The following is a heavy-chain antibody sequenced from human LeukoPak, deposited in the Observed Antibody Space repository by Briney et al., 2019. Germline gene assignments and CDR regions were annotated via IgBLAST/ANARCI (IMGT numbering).Heavy chain of an antibody. J-gene: IGHJ4*02. CDR3: ARVVVRGVIIQLGLQDFDY. V-gene: IGHV1-18*01. Sequence: GASVKVSCKASGYTFTSYGISWVRQAPGQGLEWMGWISAYNGNTNYAQKLKGRVTMTTDTSTSTAYMELRSLRSDDTAVYYCARVVVRGVIIQLGLQDFDYWGQGTLDTVSS. D-gene: IGHD3-10*01. CDR2: ISAYNGNT. CDR1: GYTFTSYG.